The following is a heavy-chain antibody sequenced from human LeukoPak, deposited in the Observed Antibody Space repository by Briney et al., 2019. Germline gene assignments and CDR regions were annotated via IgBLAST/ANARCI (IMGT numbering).Heavy chain of an antibody. J-gene: IGHJ6*04. D-gene: IGHD3-10*01. CDR1: GYTFTSYA. V-gene: IGHV1-3*01. CDR2: INAGNGNT. Sequence: ASVKVSCKASGYTFTSYAMHWVRQAPGQRLEWMGWINAGNGNTKYSQKFQGRVTITRDTSAGTAYMELSSLRSEDTGVYYCARDLVYYYGSGVMDVWGKGTTVTVSS. CDR3: ARDLVYYYGSGVMDV.